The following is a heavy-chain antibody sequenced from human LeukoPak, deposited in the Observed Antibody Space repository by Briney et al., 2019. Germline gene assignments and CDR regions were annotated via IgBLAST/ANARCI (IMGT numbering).Heavy chain of an antibody. CDR3: AIPTGDDGDYYFDY. V-gene: IGHV3-23*01. CDR2: ISGSGGST. CDR1: GFTFSSYA. J-gene: IGHJ4*02. D-gene: IGHD4-17*01. Sequence: PGGSLRLSCAASGFTFSSYAMSWVRQAPGKGLEWVSAISGSGGSTYYADSVKGRFTISRDNSKNTLYLQMNSLRGEDTAVYYCAIPTGDDGDYYFDYWGKGTLVTVSS.